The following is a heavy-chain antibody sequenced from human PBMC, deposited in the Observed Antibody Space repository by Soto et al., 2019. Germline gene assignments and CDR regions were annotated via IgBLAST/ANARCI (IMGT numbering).Heavy chain of an antibody. D-gene: IGHD2-2*01. J-gene: IGHJ5*02. V-gene: IGHV1-2*04. CDR1: GYTFTGYY. CDR3: ARGRLTDIVVVPAADNWFDP. Sequence: ASVKVSCKASGYTFTGYYMHXVRQAPGQGLEWMGWINPNSGGTSYAQKFQGWVTMTRDTSISTAYMELSRLRSDDTAVYYCARGRLTDIVVVPAADNWFDPWGQGTLVTVSS. CDR2: INPNSGGT.